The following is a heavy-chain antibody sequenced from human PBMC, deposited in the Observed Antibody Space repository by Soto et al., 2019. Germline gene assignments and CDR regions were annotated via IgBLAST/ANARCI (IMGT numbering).Heavy chain of an antibody. Sequence: GGSLRLSCAASGFTFSSYAMHWVRQAPGKGLEWVAVISYDGSNKYYADSVKGRFTISRDNSKNTLYLQMNSLRAGDTAVFYCARDRLDVVVPAAILAYWGQGTLVTV. J-gene: IGHJ4*02. CDR1: GFTFSSYA. CDR2: ISYDGSNK. V-gene: IGHV3-30-3*01. CDR3: ARDRLDVVVPAAILAY. D-gene: IGHD2-2*02.